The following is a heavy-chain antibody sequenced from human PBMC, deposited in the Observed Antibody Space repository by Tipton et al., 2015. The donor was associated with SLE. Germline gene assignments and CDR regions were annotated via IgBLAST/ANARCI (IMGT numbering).Heavy chain of an antibody. J-gene: IGHJ4*02. CDR3: ARYGGSPPY. CDR1: GFTFSSYA. V-gene: IGHV3-23*03. CDR2: IYSGGSST. Sequence: SLRLSCAASGFTFSSYAMSWVRQAPGKGLEWVSVIYSGGSSTYYADSVKGRFTISRDNSKNTLYLQMNSLRAEDTAVYYCARYGGSPPYWGQGTLVTVSS. D-gene: IGHD4-23*01.